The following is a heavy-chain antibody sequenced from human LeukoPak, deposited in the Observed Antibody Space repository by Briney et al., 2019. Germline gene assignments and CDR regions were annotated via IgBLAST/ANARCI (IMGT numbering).Heavy chain of an antibody. CDR1: GYSFISYW. CDR3: ASSPNDYGAFDI. CDR2: IYPGDSDT. Sequence: ESLKISCKGSGYSFISYWIGWVRQMPGKGLEWMGIIYPGDSDTRYSPSFQGQVTISADKSISTAYPQWSSLKASDTAMYYCASSPNDYGAFDIWGQGTMVTVSS. V-gene: IGHV5-51*01. J-gene: IGHJ3*02. D-gene: IGHD4-17*01.